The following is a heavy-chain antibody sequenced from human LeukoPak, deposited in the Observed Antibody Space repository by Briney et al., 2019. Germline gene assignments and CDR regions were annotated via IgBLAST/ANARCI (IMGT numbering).Heavy chain of an antibody. CDR1: GFTVSSNY. J-gene: IGHJ4*02. CDR3: ARVGGYEEFDY. D-gene: IGHD5-12*01. Sequence: GGSLRLSCAASGFTVSSNYMSWVRQAPRKGLEWVSVIYSGGSTYYADSVKGRFTISRDNSKNTLYLQMNSLRAEDTAVYYCARVGGYEEFDYWGQGTLVTVSS. V-gene: IGHV3-66*01. CDR2: IYSGGST.